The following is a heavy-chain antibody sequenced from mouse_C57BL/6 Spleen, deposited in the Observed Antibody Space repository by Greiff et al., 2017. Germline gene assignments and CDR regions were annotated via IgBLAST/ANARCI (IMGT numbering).Heavy chain of an antibody. CDR3: ARRSNWDVRAMDY. CDR1: GYTFTSYW. Sequence: QVQLHQPGAELVMPGASVKLSCKASGYTFTSYWMHWVKQRPGQGLEWIGEIDPSDSYTNYNQKFKGKSTLTVDKSSSTAYMQLSSLTSEDSAVYYCARRSNWDVRAMDYWGQGTSVTVSS. CDR2: IDPSDSYT. D-gene: IGHD4-1*02. J-gene: IGHJ4*01. V-gene: IGHV1-69*01.